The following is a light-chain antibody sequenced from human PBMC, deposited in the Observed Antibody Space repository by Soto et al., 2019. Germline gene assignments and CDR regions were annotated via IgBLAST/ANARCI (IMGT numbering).Light chain of an antibody. J-gene: IGKJ1*01. CDR3: QQYNSYSPT. CDR2: AAS. V-gene: IGKV1-39*01. Sequence: DIQMTQSPSSLSASVGDRVTMTCRASQSISSYLNWYQQKPGKAPKLLIYAASSLQSGVPARFSGSGSGTDFTLTISSLQPDDFATYYCQQYNSYSPTFGQGTKVDIK. CDR1: QSISSY.